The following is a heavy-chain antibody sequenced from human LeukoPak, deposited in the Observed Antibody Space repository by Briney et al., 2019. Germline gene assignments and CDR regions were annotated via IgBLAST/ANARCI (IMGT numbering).Heavy chain of an antibody. Sequence: GGSLRLSCAASGFTFSSYGMHWVRQAPGKGLEWVAFIRYDGSNKYYADSVKGRFTISRDNSKNTLYLQMNSLRAEDTAVYYCAKERSIEGGSGYEPIDYWGQGTPVTVSS. D-gene: IGHD3-22*01. J-gene: IGHJ4*02. CDR1: GFTFSSYG. CDR3: AKERSIEGGSGYEPIDY. V-gene: IGHV3-30*02. CDR2: IRYDGSNK.